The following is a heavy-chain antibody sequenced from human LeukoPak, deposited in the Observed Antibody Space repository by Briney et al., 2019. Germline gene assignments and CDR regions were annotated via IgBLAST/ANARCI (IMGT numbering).Heavy chain of an antibody. CDR3: ARVHIDKDYSDETTEFDI. J-gene: IGHJ3*02. CDR1: GDTIRSGSYY. V-gene: IGHV4-61*02. Sequence: QNLYLTCAVSGDTIRSGSYYWIWIRQPAGKGLEWLGRIYTSGSTNSNPSLKSRVTISVDTSKNHFSLNLRSLTAADTAVNYCARVHIDKDYSDETTEFDIWGQGTKVTVSS. D-gene: IGHD1/OR15-1a*01. CDR2: IYTSGST.